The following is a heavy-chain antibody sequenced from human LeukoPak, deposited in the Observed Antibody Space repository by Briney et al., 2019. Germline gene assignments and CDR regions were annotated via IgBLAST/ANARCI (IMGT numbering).Heavy chain of an antibody. Sequence: GGSLRLSCAASGVTISNYWMSWVRQAPGKGLQWVANIKQDGSEKYYVDSVKGRFTISRDNAKNSLYLQMNSLRAEDTAVYYCARDGIDIAPGAFDIWGQGTMVTVSS. CDR2: IKQDGSEK. J-gene: IGHJ3*02. D-gene: IGHD1-26*01. CDR3: ARDGIDIAPGAFDI. CDR1: GVTISNYW. V-gene: IGHV3-7*01.